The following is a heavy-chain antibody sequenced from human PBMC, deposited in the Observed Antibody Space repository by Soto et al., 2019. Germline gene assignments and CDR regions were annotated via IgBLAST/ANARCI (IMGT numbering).Heavy chain of an antibody. CDR2: IYYSGST. CDR3: ARKGNYYDSSGYYPFDY. Sequence: SETLSLTCTVSGGSISSYYWSWIRQPPGKGLEWIGYIYYSGSTNYNPSLKSRVTISVGTSKNQFSLKLSSVTAADTAVYYCARKGNYYDSSGYYPFDYWGQGTLVTVSS. J-gene: IGHJ4*02. CDR1: GGSISSYY. D-gene: IGHD3-22*01. V-gene: IGHV4-59*01.